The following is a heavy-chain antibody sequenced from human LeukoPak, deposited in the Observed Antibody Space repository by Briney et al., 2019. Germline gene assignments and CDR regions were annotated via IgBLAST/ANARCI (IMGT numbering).Heavy chain of an antibody. J-gene: IGHJ4*02. D-gene: IGHD3-22*01. V-gene: IGHV3-49*03. CDR2: IGSKAYGGTT. Sequence: QSGGSLRLSCTASGFTFGDYAMSWFRQAPGKGLEWVGFIGSKAYGGTTEYAASVKGRFTISRDDSKSIAYLQMNSLKTEDTAVYYCTRGDYYDSSGYFYSFDYWGQGTLVTVSS. CDR1: GFTFGDYA. CDR3: TRGDYYDSSGYFYSFDY.